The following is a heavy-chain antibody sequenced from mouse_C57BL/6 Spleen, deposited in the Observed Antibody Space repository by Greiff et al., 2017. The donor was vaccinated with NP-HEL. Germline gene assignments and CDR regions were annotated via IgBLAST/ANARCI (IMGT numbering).Heavy chain of an antibody. Sequence: VQLQQSGPELVKPGASVKISCKASGYAFSSSWMNWVKQRPGKGLEWIGRIYPGDGDTNYNGKFKGKATLTADKSSSTAYMQLSSLTSEDSAVYFCARWGVGWFAYWGQGTLVTVSA. CDR3: ARWGVGWFAY. CDR1: GYAFSSSW. V-gene: IGHV1-82*01. D-gene: IGHD1-1*02. J-gene: IGHJ3*01. CDR2: IYPGDGDT.